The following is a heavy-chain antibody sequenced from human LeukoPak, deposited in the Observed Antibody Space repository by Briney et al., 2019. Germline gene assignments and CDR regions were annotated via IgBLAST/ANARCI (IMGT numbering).Heavy chain of an antibody. CDR1: GDSISSTNYY. CDR3: ARETSQKGAHYMDV. Sequence: SETLSLTCTVSGDSISSTNYYWGWIRQPPGKGLEWIGSIYYSGSTYYNPSLESRVTLSVDTSKNQFSLKLSSVTAADTAVYYCARETSQKGAHYMDVWGKGTTVTISS. CDR2: IYYSGST. V-gene: IGHV4-39*02. D-gene: IGHD3-16*01. J-gene: IGHJ6*03.